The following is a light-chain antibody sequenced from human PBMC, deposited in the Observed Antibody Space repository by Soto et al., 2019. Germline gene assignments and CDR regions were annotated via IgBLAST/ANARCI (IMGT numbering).Light chain of an antibody. CDR3: LQNFSYPRT. J-gene: IGKJ1*01. V-gene: IGKV1-6*02. CDR1: QGIGSE. Sequence: AIQMTQSPSSLSASVGDRVTITCRASQGIGSELGWYQLKPGKAPILLVYGASTLQSGVLPRFSGSGSGTDFTLTISSLQPDDFATYYCLQNFSYPRTFGQGTKVEIK. CDR2: GAS.